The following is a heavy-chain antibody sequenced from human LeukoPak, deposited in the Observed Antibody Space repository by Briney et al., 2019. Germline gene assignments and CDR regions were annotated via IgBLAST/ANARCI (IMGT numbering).Heavy chain of an antibody. CDR1: GGSITNYY. Sequence: SETLSLTCTVSGGSITNYYWSWIRQSPGKGLEWIGYIYYSGTTNYNPSLKSRLTISVDTSKNQFSLKLSSVTAADTAVYYCARLISRYYFDYWGQGTLVTVSS. CDR2: IYYSGTT. J-gene: IGHJ4*02. V-gene: IGHV4-59*08. D-gene: IGHD3-10*01. CDR3: ARLISRYYFDY.